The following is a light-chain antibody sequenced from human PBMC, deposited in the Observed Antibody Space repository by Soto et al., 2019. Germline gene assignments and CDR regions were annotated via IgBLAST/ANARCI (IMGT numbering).Light chain of an antibody. J-gene: IGKJ4*01. CDR3: QQSYSTPLT. Sequence: DIQMTQSPSSLSASVGDRVTITFRASQSISNFFNWYQQKPGKAPKLLIYAASSLQSGVTARFSGSESGTDFTLTISSLQPEDFATYYCQQSYSTPLTFGGGTKVEIK. CDR1: QSISNF. CDR2: AAS. V-gene: IGKV1-39*01.